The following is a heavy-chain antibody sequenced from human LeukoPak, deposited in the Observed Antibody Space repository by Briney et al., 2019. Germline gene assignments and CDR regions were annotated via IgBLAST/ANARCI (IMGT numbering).Heavy chain of an antibody. D-gene: IGHD3-22*01. CDR3: ARAPGFDRPDAFDI. V-gene: IGHV4-61*08. Sequence: SQTLSLTCTVSGGSISSGDYYWSWIRQPPGKGLEWIGYIYYSGSTNYNPSLKSRVTISVDTSKNQFSLKLSSVTAADTAVYYCARAPGFDRPDAFDIWGQGTMVTVSS. J-gene: IGHJ3*02. CDR2: IYYSGST. CDR1: GGSISSGDYY.